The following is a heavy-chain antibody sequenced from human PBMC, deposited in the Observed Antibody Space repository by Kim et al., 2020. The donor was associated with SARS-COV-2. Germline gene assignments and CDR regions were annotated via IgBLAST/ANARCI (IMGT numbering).Heavy chain of an antibody. CDR2: IYHSGST. J-gene: IGHJ5*02. V-gene: IGHV4-4*02. CDR3: ARVDARSLIFHL. D-gene: IGHD3-16*02. Sequence: SETLSLTCTVSGGSMSSITWCSWVRKPPGQGLAWIGGIYHSGSTSYNPSLKSRVTMSLDKSKNQFSLRLTSVTAADTAVYSCARVDARSLIFHLWGQGTLVTVSS. CDR1: GGSMSSITW.